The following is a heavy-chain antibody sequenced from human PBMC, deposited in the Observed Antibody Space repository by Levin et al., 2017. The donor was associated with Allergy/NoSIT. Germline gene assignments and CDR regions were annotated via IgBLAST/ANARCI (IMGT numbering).Heavy chain of an antibody. CDR2: ISGSGGST. CDR1: GFTFSSYA. V-gene: IGHV3-23*01. Sequence: GGSLRLSCAASGFTFSSYAMSWVRQAPGKGLEWVSAISGSGGSTYYADSVKGRFTISRDNSKNTLFLQMNSLRAEDTAVYYCAKGSYSSGYFQHWGQGTLVTVSS. J-gene: IGHJ1*01. D-gene: IGHD2-15*01. CDR3: AKGSYSSGYFQH.